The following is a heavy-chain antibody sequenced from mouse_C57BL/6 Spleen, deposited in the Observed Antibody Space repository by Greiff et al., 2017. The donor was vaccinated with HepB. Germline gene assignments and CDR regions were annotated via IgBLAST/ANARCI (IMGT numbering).Heavy chain of an antibody. CDR3: ARPHYYGSDYYAMDY. J-gene: IGHJ4*01. CDR2: ISGGGGNT. Sequence: EVKLVESGGGLVKPGGSLKLSCAASGFTFSSYTMSWVRQTPEKRLEWVATISGGGGNTYYPDSVKGRFTISRDNAKNTLYLQMSSLRSEDTALYYCARPHYYGSDYYAMDYWGQGTSVTVSS. V-gene: IGHV5-9*01. D-gene: IGHD1-1*01. CDR1: GFTFSSYT.